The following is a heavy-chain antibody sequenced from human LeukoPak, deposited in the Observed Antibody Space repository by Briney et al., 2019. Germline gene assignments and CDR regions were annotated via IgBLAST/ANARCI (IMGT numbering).Heavy chain of an antibody. CDR2: IKQDGSKK. CDR3: AGEFGGLQ. J-gene: IGHJ4*02. CDR1: GFPFSSYW. V-gene: IGHV3-7*01. D-gene: IGHD3-16*01. Sequence: PGGSLRLSCVASGFPFSSYWMTWVRQAPGKGLEWVANIKQDGSKKSYVDSVKGRFTISRDNAKNSLYLQMNSLRAEDTAVYYCAGEFGGLQWGQGTLVTVSS.